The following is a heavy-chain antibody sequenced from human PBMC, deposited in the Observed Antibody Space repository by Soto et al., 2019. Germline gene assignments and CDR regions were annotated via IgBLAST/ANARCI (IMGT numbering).Heavy chain of an antibody. CDR3: AKDCSGGSCYFDY. D-gene: IGHD2-15*01. J-gene: IGHJ4*02. Sequence: GESLKISCAASGFTFSSYAMSWVRQAPGKGLEWVSAISGSGGSTYYADSVKGRFTISRDNSKNTLYLQMNSLRAEDTAVYYCAKDCSGGSCYFDYWGQGTLVTVSS. V-gene: IGHV3-23*01. CDR2: ISGSGGST. CDR1: GFTFSSYA.